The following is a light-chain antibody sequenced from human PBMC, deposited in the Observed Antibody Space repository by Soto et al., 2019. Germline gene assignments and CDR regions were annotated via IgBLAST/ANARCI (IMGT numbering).Light chain of an antibody. J-gene: IGKJ2*01. CDR2: GAS. CDR3: QQRSNWPPYT. CDR1: QSVSSY. V-gene: IGKV3-11*01. Sequence: EIVLTQSPATLSLSPGERATLSCRASQSVSSYLAWYQQKPGQAPRLLIYGASNRDTGIPARFSGSGSGTDFTLTISSLETEDFAVYYCQQRSNWPPYTFGQGNKLEIK.